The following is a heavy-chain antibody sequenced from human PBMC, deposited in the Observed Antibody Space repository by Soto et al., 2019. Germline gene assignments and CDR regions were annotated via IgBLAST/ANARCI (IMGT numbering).Heavy chain of an antibody. V-gene: IGHV4-31*03. J-gene: IGHJ5*02. CDR2: IYYSGST. D-gene: IGHD5-18*01. Sequence: QVQLQESGPGLVKPSQTLSLTCTVSGASMSSGGYYWTWIRQSPGKGLEWIGYIYYSGSTYYNPSLNSRVAISLDTSRSQFSLTLHSVTAAYTAIYYFARDRHNSFCDPWGQGTLVTVSS. CDR3: ARDRHNSFCDP. CDR1: GASMSSGGYY.